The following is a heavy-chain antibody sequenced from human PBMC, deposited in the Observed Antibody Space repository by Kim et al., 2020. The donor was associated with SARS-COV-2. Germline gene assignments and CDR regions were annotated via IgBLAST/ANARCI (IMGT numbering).Heavy chain of an antibody. CDR2: INHSGST. D-gene: IGHD3-3*01. V-gene: IGHV4-34*01. CDR3: ARGPRITIFGVVIEFDY. Sequence: SETLSLTCAVYGGSFSGYYWSWIRQPPGKGLEWIGEINHSGSTNYNPSLKSLVTISVDTSKNQFSLKLSSVTAADTAVYYCARGPRITIFGVVIEFDYWGQGTLVTVSS. J-gene: IGHJ4*02. CDR1: GGSFSGYY.